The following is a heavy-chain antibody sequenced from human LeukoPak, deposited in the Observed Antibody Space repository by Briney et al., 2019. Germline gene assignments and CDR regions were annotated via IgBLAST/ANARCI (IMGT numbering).Heavy chain of an antibody. CDR1: GGTFSSYA. J-gene: IGHJ4*02. CDR3: ATSRGSPWDYFDY. Sequence: SVKVSCKASGGTFSSYAISWVRQAPGQGLEWMGGIIPIFGTANYAQKFQGRVTITADESTSTAYMELSNLRSEDTAVYYCATSRGSPWDYFDYWGQGTLVTVSS. CDR2: IIPIFGTA. D-gene: IGHD6-25*01. V-gene: IGHV1-69*01.